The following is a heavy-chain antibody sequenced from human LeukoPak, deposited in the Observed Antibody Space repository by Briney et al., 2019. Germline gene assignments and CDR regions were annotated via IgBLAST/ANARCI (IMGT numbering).Heavy chain of an antibody. CDR3: ARDIVQWELIDY. V-gene: IGHV3-21*01. J-gene: IGHJ4*02. CDR1: GFTFSSYS. CDR2: ISSSSSYI. D-gene: IGHD1-26*01. Sequence: GGSLRLPCAASGFTFSSYSMNWVRQAPGKGLEWVSSISSSSSYIYYADSVKGRFTISRDNAKNSLYLQMNSLRAEDTAVYYCARDIVQWELIDYWGQGTLVTVSS.